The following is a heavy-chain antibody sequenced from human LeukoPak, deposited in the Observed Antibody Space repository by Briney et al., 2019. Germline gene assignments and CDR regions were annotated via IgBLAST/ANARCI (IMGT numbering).Heavy chain of an antibody. CDR1: GGSISSSNYY. Sequence: SETLSLTCTVSGGSISSSNYYWGWIRQPPGKGLEWIGSIYYSGSTYYNPSLKSRVTISVDTSKNQFSLKLSSVIAADTAVYYCARHRTYYYGSGSYLFDYWGQGTLVTVSS. V-gene: IGHV4-39*01. D-gene: IGHD3-10*01. CDR3: ARHRTYYYGSGSYLFDY. CDR2: IYYSGST. J-gene: IGHJ4*02.